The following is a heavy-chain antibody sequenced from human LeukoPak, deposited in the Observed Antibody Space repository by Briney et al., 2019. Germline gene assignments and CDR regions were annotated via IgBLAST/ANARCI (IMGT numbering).Heavy chain of an antibody. CDR2: NSAYNGNT. CDR1: GYTFTNYG. D-gene: IGHD3-10*01. CDR3: ARYNSMFRGVTTSGY. V-gene: IGHV1-18*01. J-gene: IGHJ4*02. Sequence: ASVKVSCKASGYTFTNYGFNWVRQAPGQGLEWMGNSAYNGNTNYAQKFQDRVTMTTDTSTSTAYVELRSLRSDDTAVYYCARYNSMFRGVTTSGYWGQGTLVTVSS.